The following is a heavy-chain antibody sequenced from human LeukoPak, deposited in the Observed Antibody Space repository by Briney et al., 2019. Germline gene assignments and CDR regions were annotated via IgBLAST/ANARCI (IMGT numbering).Heavy chain of an antibody. CDR2: VNRSGST. CDR3: AGGRGSANYYYYGMDV. V-gene: IGHV4-34*01. J-gene: IGHJ6*02. D-gene: IGHD3-10*01. Sequence: SETLSLTCAVYGGSFSDYFWSWIRQPPGKGLEWVGEVNRSGSTKYNPSLKSRGTISVDTSKNEFSLKLSSVTAADTAVYYCAGGRGSANYYYYGMDVWGQGTTVTVSS. CDR1: GGSFSDYF.